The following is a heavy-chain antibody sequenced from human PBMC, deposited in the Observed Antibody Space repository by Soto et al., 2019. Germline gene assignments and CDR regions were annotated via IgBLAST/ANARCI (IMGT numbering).Heavy chain of an antibody. J-gene: IGHJ4*02. Sequence: EVQLLESGGGSVQPGESLRLSCAVSGFTFSTYAMSWVRQAPGKGLEWVSGISGSGRSTYYADFVKGRFTISRDKSKDTLYLQINILRAEDTAVYYCAKHTGTLVGYFDYWGQGTLVTVSS. V-gene: IGHV3-23*01. D-gene: IGHD1-7*01. CDR2: ISGSGRST. CDR1: GFTFSTYA. CDR3: AKHTGTLVGYFDY.